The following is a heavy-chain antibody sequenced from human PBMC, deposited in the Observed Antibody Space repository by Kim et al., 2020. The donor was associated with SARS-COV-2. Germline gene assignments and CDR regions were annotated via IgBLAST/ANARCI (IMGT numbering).Heavy chain of an antibody. Sequence: GGSLRLSCAASGFTFSSYGMHWVRQAPGKGLEWVAVISYDGSNKYYADSVKGRFTISRDNSKNTLYLQMNSLRAEDTAVYYCAKDPFLGYCSGGSYRDYWGQGTLVTVSS. J-gene: IGHJ4*02. CDR2: ISYDGSNK. CDR1: GFTFSSYG. D-gene: IGHD2-15*01. CDR3: AKDPFLGYCSGGSYRDY. V-gene: IGHV3-30*18.